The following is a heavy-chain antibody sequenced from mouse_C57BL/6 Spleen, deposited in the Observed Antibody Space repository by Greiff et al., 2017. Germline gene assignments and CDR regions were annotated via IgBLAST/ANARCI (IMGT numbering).Heavy chain of an antibody. CDR2: IYPGSGDT. V-gene: IGHV1-80*01. D-gene: IGHD2-4*01. CDR3: SRWAGTDYFDY. J-gene: IGHJ2*01. Sequence: QVQLKQSGAELVKPGASVKISCKASGYAFSSYWMNWVKQRPGKGLEWIGQIYPGSGDTNYNGKFTGKATLTAAQSSSTAYLQLSSLTSEDSAVXSSSRWAGTDYFDYWGQGTTLTVSA. CDR1: GYAFSSYW.